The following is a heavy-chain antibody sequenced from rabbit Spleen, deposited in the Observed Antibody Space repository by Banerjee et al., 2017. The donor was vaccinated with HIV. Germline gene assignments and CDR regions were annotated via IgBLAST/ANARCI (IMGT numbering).Heavy chain of an antibody. CDR2: IDPVFGIA. CDR3: AREKSGNYGYDL. Sequence: QEQLKETGGGLVQPGGSLTLSCIASGFDFSSYYMSWVRQAPGKGLEWIGSIDPVFGIANYASWVNGRFTISKTSSTTVTLQMTSLTAADTATYFCAREKSGNYGYDLWGPGTLVTVS. J-gene: IGHJ4*01. CDR1: GFDFSSYYM. D-gene: IGHD6-1*01. V-gene: IGHV1S45*01.